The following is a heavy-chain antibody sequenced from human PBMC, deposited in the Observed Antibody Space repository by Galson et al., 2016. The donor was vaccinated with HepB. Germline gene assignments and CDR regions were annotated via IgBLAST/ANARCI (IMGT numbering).Heavy chain of an antibody. CDR3: ARDHKEVTVEKYIHNRFDP. CDR2: VTYDGTNA. Sequence: SLRLSCAASGFTFSRYAMHWVRQAPGKGPEWVALVTYDGTNAYYTDAVKGRFTISRDNSKNMVYLQMDSLRTEETAIYYCARDHKEVTVEKYIHNRFDPWGLGTLVTVSS. V-gene: IGHV3-30*04. CDR1: GFTFSRYA. D-gene: IGHD2-21*02. J-gene: IGHJ5*02.